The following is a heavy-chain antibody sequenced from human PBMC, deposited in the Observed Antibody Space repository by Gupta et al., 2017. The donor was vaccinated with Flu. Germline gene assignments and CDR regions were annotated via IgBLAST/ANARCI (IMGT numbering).Heavy chain of an antibody. CDR2: ISAYNGNT. Sequence: QVQLVQSGAEVKKPGASVKVSCKASGYTFTSYGISWVRQAPGQGLEWMGWISAYNGNTNYAQKLQGRVTMTTDTSTSTAYMELRSLRSDDTAVYYCARENYYDSSGYEGGADYWGQGTLVTVSS. CDR1: GYTFTSYG. D-gene: IGHD3-22*01. CDR3: ARENYYDSSGYEGGADY. V-gene: IGHV1-18*01. J-gene: IGHJ4*02.